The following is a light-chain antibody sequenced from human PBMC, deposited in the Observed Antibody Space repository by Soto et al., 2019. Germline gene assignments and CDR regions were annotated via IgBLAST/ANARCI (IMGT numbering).Light chain of an antibody. J-gene: IGKJ1*01. Sequence: EIVMTQSPATLSVSPGERATLSCRASQSVSSNLAWYQQKPGQAPRLLIYGASTRATGIPARFSGSWSGTEFTLTVSSLQSEDFAVYYCQHYNNWWTFGQGTKVEIK. CDR1: QSVSSN. CDR3: QHYNNWWT. V-gene: IGKV3-15*01. CDR2: GAS.